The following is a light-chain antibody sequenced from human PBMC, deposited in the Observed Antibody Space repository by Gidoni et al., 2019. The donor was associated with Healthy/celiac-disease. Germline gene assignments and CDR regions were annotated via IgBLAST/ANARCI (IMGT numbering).Light chain of an antibody. CDR3: QKYNSAPLT. CDR1: QGISNY. CDR2: AAS. J-gene: IGKJ4*01. Sequence: DIQMTQSPSSLSASVGDRVTITRRASQGISNYLAWYQQKPGKVPKLLIYAASTLQSGVPSRFSSSGSGADFTITISSLQHEDVATYYCQKYNSAPLTFGGGTKVEIK. V-gene: IGKV1-27*01.